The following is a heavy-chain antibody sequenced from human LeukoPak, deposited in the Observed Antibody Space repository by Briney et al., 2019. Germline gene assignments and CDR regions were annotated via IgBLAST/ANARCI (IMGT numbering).Heavy chain of an antibody. CDR3: ARGVDYYDSSGYNI. D-gene: IGHD3-22*01. CDR1: TSYD. CDR2: MNPNSGNT. V-gene: IGHV1-8*01. Sequence: TSYDXNWVRQATGQGLEWMGWMNPNSGNTGYAQKFQGRVTMTRNTSISTAYMELSSLRSEDTAVYYCARGVDYYDSSGYNIWGQGTLVTVSS. J-gene: IGHJ4*02.